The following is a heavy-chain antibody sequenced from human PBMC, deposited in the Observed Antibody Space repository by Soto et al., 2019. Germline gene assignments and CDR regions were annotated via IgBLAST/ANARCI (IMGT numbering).Heavy chain of an antibody. J-gene: IGHJ6*02. CDR1: GGTFSSYA. CDR2: IIPIFGTA. D-gene: IGHD3-9*01. CDR3: ARNILTGYYDDYYYYGMDV. Sequence: ASVKVSCKASGGTFSSYAISWVRQAPGQGLEWMGGIIPIFGTANYAQKFQGGVTITADESTSTAYMELSSLRSEDTAVYYCARNILTGYYDDYYYYGMDVWGQGTTVTVSS. V-gene: IGHV1-69*13.